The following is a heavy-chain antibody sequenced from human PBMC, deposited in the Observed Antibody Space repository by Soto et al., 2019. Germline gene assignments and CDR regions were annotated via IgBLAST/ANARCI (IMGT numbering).Heavy chain of an antibody. D-gene: IGHD6-19*01. V-gene: IGHV2-5*01. CDR2: IYWNDDK. CDR3: AKSGSSGWYGWFDP. Sequence: QITLKESGPTLVKPTQTLTLTCIFSGFSLRTSGVGVGWIRQPPGKALEWLGFIYWNDDKRYSPSLKSRLTITKDTSKNQVVLTMTNRDPVDTATYYCAKSGSSGWYGWFDPWGQGTLVTVSS. CDR1: GFSLRTSGVG. J-gene: IGHJ5*02.